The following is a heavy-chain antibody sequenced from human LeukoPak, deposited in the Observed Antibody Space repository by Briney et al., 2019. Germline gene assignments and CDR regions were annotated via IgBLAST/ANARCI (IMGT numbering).Heavy chain of an antibody. J-gene: IGHJ6*04. V-gene: IGHV1-69*06. CDR1: GGTFSSYA. D-gene: IGHD3-10*01. CDR3: ARERSYYGSGSYYYSYGMDV. CDR2: IIPIFGTA. Sequence: SVKVSCKASGGTFSSYAISWVRQAPGQGLEWMGGIIPIFGTANYAQKFQGRVTITADKSTSTAYMELSSLRSEDTAVYYCARERSYYGSGSYYYSYGMDVWGKGTTVTVSS.